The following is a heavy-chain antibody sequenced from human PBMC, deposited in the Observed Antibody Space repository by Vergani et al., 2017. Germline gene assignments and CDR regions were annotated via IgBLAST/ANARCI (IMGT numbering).Heavy chain of an antibody. CDR3: ARGSYCSSTSCQSGDYYGMDV. D-gene: IGHD2-2*01. V-gene: IGHV3-72*01. Sequence: EVQLVESGGGLVQPGGSLRLSCAASGFTFSDHYMDWVRQAPGKGLEWVGRTRNKANSYTTEYAASVKGRFTISRDDSKHSLYLQMNSLKTEDTAVYYCARGSYCSSTSCQSGDYYGMDVWGQGTTVTVSS. CDR2: TRNKANSYTT. J-gene: IGHJ6*02. CDR1: GFTFSDHY.